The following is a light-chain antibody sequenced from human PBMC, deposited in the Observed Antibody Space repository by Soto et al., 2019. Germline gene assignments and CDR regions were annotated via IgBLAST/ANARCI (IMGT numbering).Light chain of an antibody. CDR3: QHYNIYSET. V-gene: IGKV1-5*03. CDR2: KAS. Sequence: DIQMTQSPSTLSASVGDRVTITCRASQSISSWLAWYQQKPGKAPKILIYKASILESGVPSRFSGSGSGTEFTLTIFSLQPDDFATYYCQHYNIYSETFGQGTKVDIK. CDR1: QSISSW. J-gene: IGKJ1*01.